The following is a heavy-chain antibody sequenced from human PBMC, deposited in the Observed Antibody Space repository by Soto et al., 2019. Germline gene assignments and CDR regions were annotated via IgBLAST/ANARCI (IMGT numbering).Heavy chain of an antibody. CDR1: GYSFTNYY. CDR2: INPSGGST. J-gene: IGHJ5*02. V-gene: IGHV1-46*01. CDR3: VRVGSGSFYSWFDP. D-gene: IGHD1-26*01. Sequence: ASVKVSCKASGYSFTNYYMHWVRQAPGQGLEWMGTINPSGGSTSHAQKFQGRVTMTRDTSTSTVYMEVNSLSSEDTAVYYCVRVGSGSFYSWFDPWGQGTVVTVSS.